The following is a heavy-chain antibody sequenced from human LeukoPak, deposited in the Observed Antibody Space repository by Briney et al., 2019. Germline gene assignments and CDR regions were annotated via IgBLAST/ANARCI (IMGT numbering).Heavy chain of an antibody. CDR3: ASGGRDQLLSWVPNY. Sequence: GGSLRLSCAASGFTFSSYSMNWVRQAPGKGLEWVSYISSSSSTIYYADSVKGRFTISRDNAKNSLYLQMNSLRAEDTAVYYCASGGRDQLLSWVPNYWGQGTLVTVSS. D-gene: IGHD2-2*01. CDR1: GFTFSSYS. V-gene: IGHV3-48*01. CDR2: ISSSSSTI. J-gene: IGHJ4*02.